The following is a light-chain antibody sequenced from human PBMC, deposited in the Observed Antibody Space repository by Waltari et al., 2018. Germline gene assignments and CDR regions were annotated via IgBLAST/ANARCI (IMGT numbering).Light chain of an antibody. CDR1: SSDVGAYDL. Sequence: QSALTQPASVSGSPGQPITISCTGTSSDVGAYDLVSWFQQHPGQVPKLMIYAVTKRPSGVSNRFSGSKSGNTASLTISGLQAEDDADYYCCSRSGSRNLVVFGGGTKLTVL. CDR3: CSRSGSRNLVV. J-gene: IGLJ2*01. CDR2: AVT. V-gene: IGLV2-23*02.